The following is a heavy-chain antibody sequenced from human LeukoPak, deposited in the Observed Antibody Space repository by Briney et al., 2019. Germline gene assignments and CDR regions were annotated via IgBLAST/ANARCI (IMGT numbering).Heavy chain of an antibody. CDR1: GFTFSSYS. D-gene: IGHD3-10*01. Sequence: GGSLRLSCAASGFTFSSYSMNWVRQAPGKGLEWVSSISSSSSYIYYADSVKGRFTISRDDAKNSLYLQMNSLRAEDTAVYYCARGNYCGSGSPPRGFDPWGQGTLVTVSS. CDR3: ARGNYCGSGSPPRGFDP. J-gene: IGHJ5*02. V-gene: IGHV3-21*01. CDR2: ISSSSSYI.